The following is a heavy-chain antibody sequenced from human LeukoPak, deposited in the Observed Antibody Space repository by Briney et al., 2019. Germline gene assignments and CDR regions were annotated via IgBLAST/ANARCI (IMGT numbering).Heavy chain of an antibody. V-gene: IGHV4-59*11. J-gene: IGHJ4*02. CDR3: ARRSFGYTETHRGPNFFDF. D-gene: IGHD5-24*01. CDR2: ISYSGSR. CDR1: GGSISRHF. Sequence: SETLSLTCTVSGGSISRHFWTWIRQSPGKGLEWVWYISYSGSRNYSPSLKSRVTISVDTSKNRFSLNLNSVTAADTAVYYCARRSFGYTETHRGPNFFDFWGQGTLVTVSS.